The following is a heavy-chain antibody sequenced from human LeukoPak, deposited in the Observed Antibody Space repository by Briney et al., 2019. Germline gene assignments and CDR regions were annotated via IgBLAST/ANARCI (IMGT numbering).Heavy chain of an antibody. Sequence: ASVKVSCKASGYTFTGYYMHWVRQAPGQGLEWMGWINPNSGGTNYAQKFQGRVTRTRDTSISTAYMELSRLGSDDTAVYYCARSVEMATTSHFDYWGQGTLVTVSS. CDR3: ARSVEMATTSHFDY. D-gene: IGHD5-24*01. V-gene: IGHV1-2*02. CDR1: GYTFTGYY. J-gene: IGHJ4*02. CDR2: INPNSGGT.